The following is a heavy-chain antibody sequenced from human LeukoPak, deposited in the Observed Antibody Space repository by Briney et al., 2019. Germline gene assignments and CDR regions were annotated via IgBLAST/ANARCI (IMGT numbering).Heavy chain of an antibody. CDR2: INHSGST. CDR3: ARHRTGSTVTAFDY. CDR1: GGSFSGYY. D-gene: IGHD4-17*01. J-gene: IGHJ4*02. Sequence: SETLSLTCAVYGGSFSGYYWSWIRQPPGKGLEWIGEINHSGSTNYNPSLKSRVTISVDTSKNQFSLKLSSVTAADTAVYYCARHRTGSTVTAFDYWGQGTLVTVSS. V-gene: IGHV4-34*01.